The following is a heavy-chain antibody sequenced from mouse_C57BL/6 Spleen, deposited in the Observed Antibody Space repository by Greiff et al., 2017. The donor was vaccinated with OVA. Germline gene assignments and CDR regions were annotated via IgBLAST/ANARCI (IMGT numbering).Heavy chain of an antibody. V-gene: IGHV1-53*01. CDR2: INPSNGGT. D-gene: IGHD1-1*01. J-gene: IGHJ2*01. Sequence: QVQLQQPGTELVKPGASVKLSCKASGYTFTSYWMHWVKQRPGQGLEWIGNINPSNGGTNYNEKFKSKATLTVDKSSSTAYMQLSSLTSEVSAVYYCARSEGHYYGSFDYWGQGTTLTVSS. CDR1: GYTFTSYW. CDR3: ARSEGHYYGSFDY.